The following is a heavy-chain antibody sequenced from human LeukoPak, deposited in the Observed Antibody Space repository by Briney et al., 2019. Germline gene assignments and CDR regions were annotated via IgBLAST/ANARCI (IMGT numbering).Heavy chain of an antibody. CDR2: ISAYNGNT. Sequence: ASVKVSCKASVGSFSSYAISWVRQAPGQGLEWMGWISAYNGNTNYAQKLQGRVTMTTDTSTSTAYMELRSLRSDDTAVYYCARVAVGNYWYFDLWGRGTLVTVSS. CDR1: VGSFSSYA. D-gene: IGHD6-19*01. V-gene: IGHV1-18*01. J-gene: IGHJ2*01. CDR3: ARVAVGNYWYFDL.